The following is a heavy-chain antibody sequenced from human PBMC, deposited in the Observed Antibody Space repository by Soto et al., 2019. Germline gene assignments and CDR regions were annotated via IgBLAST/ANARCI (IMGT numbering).Heavy chain of an antibody. V-gene: IGHV4-59*08. CDR1: GGSISSYY. CDR3: ERRYGGTFDY. CDR2: IYYSGST. D-gene: IGHD2-15*01. J-gene: IGHJ4*02. Sequence: SVTLSLTCTVSGGSISSYYWSWIRQPPGKGLEWIGYIYYSGSTNYNPSLKSRVTISVDTSKNQFSLKLSSVTAADTAVYYCERRYGGTFDYWGQGTLVTVSS.